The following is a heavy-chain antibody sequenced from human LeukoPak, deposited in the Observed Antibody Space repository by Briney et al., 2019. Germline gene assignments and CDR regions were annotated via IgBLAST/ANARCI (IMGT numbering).Heavy chain of an antibody. D-gene: IGHD6-13*01. V-gene: IGHV1-8*01. J-gene: IGHJ4*02. CDR2: MNPNSGNT. CDR3: ARGFGAAAFPDDDY. Sequence: ASVKVSCKASGYTFTSYDINWVRQATGQGLEWMGWMNPNSGNTGYAQKFQGRVTMTRNTSISTAYMELSSLRSEDTAVYYCARGFGAAAFPDDDYWGQGTLVTVSS. CDR1: GYTFTSYD.